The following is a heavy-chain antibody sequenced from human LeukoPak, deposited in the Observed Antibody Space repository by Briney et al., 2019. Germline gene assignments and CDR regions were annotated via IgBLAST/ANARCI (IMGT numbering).Heavy chain of an antibody. Sequence: PSETLSLTCAVYGGSFSGYYWSWIRQPPGMGLEWIGEINHSGSTNYNPSLKSRVTISVDTSKNQFSLKLSSVTAADTAVYYCARTAGIVGATADWFDPWGQGTLVTVSS. D-gene: IGHD1-26*01. CDR1: GGSFSGYY. CDR2: INHSGST. CDR3: ARTAGIVGATADWFDP. J-gene: IGHJ5*02. V-gene: IGHV4-34*01.